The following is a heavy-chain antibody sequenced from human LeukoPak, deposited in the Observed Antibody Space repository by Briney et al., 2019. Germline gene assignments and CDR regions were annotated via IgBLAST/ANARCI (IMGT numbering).Heavy chain of an antibody. CDR1: GFTFSSYS. CDR3: ASQQLWAFDI. V-gene: IGHV3-21*01. Sequence: GRSLRLSCAASGFTFSSYSMNWVRQAPGKGLEWVSSISSSSSYIYYADSVKGRFTISRDNAKNSLYLQMNSLRAEDTAVYYCASQQLWAFDIWGQGTMVTVSS. J-gene: IGHJ3*02. CDR2: ISSSSSYI. D-gene: IGHD6-13*01.